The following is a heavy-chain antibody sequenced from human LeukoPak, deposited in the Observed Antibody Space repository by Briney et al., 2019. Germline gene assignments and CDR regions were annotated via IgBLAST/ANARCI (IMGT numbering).Heavy chain of an antibody. D-gene: IGHD4-17*01. J-gene: IGHJ4*02. CDR2: ISSSARSQ. Sequence: GGSLRLSCAASGFTFSDYSMTWVRQAPGKGLEWVSSISSSARSQYYPDSLKGRLSIPRDNAKNSLYLQINSLRAEDTAVYYCAPGGDYTFFDYWGQGTLVTVSS. CDR1: GFTFSDYS. CDR3: APGGDYTFFDY. V-gene: IGHV3-21*01.